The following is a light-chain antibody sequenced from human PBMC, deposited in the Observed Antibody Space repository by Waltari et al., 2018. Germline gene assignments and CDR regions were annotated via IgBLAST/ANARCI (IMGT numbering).Light chain of an antibody. Sequence: YVLTQPPSVSVDPGKTARLTRGGDNIGSKSVNWYQQKTGQAPVLVMFYDSDRPSEIPERFSGSNSGNTATLTISWVEAGDEADYHCQVWDDVTDSGVFGGGTKLTVL. CDR3: QVWDDVTDSGV. CDR2: YDS. J-gene: IGLJ3*02. CDR1: NIGSKS. V-gene: IGLV3-21*04.